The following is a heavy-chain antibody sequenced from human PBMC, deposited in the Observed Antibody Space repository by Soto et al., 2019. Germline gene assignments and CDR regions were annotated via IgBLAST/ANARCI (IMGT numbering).Heavy chain of an antibody. CDR2: ISNDGRRK. CDR3: ARVATAMTYDF. D-gene: IGHD2-21*02. V-gene: IGHV3-30*04. Sequence: PGWSLRLSRAASGFSLSTNTMHWVRQVPGKGLEWVASISNDGRRKYYADFVKGRFTISRDTANNILYLEMNSLRAEDTSLYYCARVATAMTYDFWGQGTQVTVSS. CDR1: GFSLSTNT. J-gene: IGHJ4*02.